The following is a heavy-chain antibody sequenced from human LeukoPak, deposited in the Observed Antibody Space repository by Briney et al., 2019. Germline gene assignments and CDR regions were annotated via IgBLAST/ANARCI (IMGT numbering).Heavy chain of an antibody. J-gene: IGHJ5*02. CDR2: ISSSGSTI. CDR1: GFTFSSYE. Sequence: GGSLRLSCAASGFTFSSYEMNWVRQAPGKGLEWVSYISSSGSTIYYADSVKGRFTISRDHAKNSLYLQMNSLRAEDTAVYYCARVCYCSGGSCYSLGHNWFDPWGQGTLVTVSS. V-gene: IGHV3-48*03. CDR3: ARVCYCSGGSCYSLGHNWFDP. D-gene: IGHD2-15*01.